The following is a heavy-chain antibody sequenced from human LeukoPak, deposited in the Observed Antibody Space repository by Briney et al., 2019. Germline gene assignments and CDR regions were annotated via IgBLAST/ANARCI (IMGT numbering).Heavy chain of an antibody. V-gene: IGHV1-2*02. CDR2: INPNSGGT. J-gene: IGHJ4*02. Sequence: ASVKVSCKASGYTFTGYYMHWVRQAPGQGLEWMGWINPNSGGTNYAQKFQGRVTMTRDTSISTAYMELRRLRSDDTAVYYCARGGLYTMIVVVVDYWGQGTLVTVSS. CDR3: ARGGLYTMIVVVVDY. CDR1: GYTFTGYY. D-gene: IGHD3-22*01.